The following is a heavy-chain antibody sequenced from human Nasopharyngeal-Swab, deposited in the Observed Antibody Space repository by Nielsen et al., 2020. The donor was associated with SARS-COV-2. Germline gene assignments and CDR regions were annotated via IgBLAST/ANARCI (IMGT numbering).Heavy chain of an antibody. CDR3: ATGRTDYFDY. V-gene: IGHV4-30-4*01. Sequence: SETLSLTCTVSDGSISSGDYYWSWIRQPPGKGLEWIGYIYYSGSTYYNPSLKSRVTISVDTSKNQFSLKLSSVTAADTAVYYCATGRTDYFDYWGQGTLVTVSS. J-gene: IGHJ4*02. CDR2: IYYSGST. CDR1: DGSISSGDYY. D-gene: IGHD1-14*01.